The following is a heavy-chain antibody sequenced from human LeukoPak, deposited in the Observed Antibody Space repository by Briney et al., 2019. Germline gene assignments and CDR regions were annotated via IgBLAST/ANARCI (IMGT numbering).Heavy chain of an antibody. Sequence: GGSLRLSCAASGFSFSSYWMSWVRQAPGKGLEWVANINPDGSNMLYVDSVKGRFTISRDNAKNSLYLQMNNRRAKDTAVYFCVSGFLQWLYWGQGTLVTVSS. V-gene: IGHV3-7*01. CDR1: GFSFSSYW. J-gene: IGHJ4*02. D-gene: IGHD3-3*01. CDR3: VSGFLQWLY. CDR2: INPDGSNM.